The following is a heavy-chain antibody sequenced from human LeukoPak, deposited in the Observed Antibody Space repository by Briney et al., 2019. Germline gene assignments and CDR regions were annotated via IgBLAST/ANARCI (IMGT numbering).Heavy chain of an antibody. CDR2: IYYSGST. J-gene: IGHJ3*02. CDR3: ARPLVGADAFDI. V-gene: IGHV4-31*03. CDR1: GGSIRSSYYY. Sequence: KTSETLSLTCTVSGGSIRSSYYYWSWIRQHPGKGLEWIGYIYYSGSTYYNPSLKSRVTISVDTSKNQFSLKLSSVTAADTAVYYCARPLVGADAFDIWGQGTMVTVSS. D-gene: IGHD1-26*01.